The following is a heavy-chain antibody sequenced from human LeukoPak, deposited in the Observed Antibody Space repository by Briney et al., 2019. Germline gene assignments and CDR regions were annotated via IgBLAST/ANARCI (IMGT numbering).Heavy chain of an antibody. Sequence: GGSLRLSCAASGFTFSSYWMSWVRQAPGKGLEWVANIKQDGSEKYYVDSVKGRSTISRDNAKNSMYLQMNSLRAEDTAVYYCARPSYSSSWYWFDPWGQGTLVTVSS. CDR2: IKQDGSEK. V-gene: IGHV3-7*05. CDR1: GFTFSSYW. CDR3: ARPSYSSSWYWFDP. D-gene: IGHD6-13*01. J-gene: IGHJ5*02.